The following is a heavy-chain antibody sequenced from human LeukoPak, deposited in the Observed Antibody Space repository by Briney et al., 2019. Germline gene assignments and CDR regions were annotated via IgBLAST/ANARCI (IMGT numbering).Heavy chain of an antibody. CDR2: ISSSSSYI. V-gene: IGHV3-21*01. J-gene: IGHJ6*02. CDR1: GFTFSSYS. Sequence: GGSLRLSCAASGFTFSSYSMNWVRQAPGKGLEWVSSISSSSSYIYCADSVKGRFTISRDNAKNSLYLQMNSLRAEDTAVYYCARVNYYYYYGMDVWGQGTTVTASS. CDR3: ARVNYYYYYGMDV.